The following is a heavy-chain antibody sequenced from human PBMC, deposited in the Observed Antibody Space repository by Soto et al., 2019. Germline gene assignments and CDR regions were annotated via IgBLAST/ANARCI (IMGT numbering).Heavy chain of an antibody. J-gene: IGHJ4*02. V-gene: IGHV4-61*01. CDR3: ARGLDYVGFDY. Sequence: SETLSLTCTVSGGSVSSGSYYWSWIRQPPGKGLEWIGYIYYRGSTNYNPSLKSRVTISLDTSKNQFSLKLSSVTAADTAVYYCARGLDYVGFDYWGQGTMVTVSS. D-gene: IGHD4-17*01. CDR1: GGSVSSGSYY. CDR2: IYYRGST.